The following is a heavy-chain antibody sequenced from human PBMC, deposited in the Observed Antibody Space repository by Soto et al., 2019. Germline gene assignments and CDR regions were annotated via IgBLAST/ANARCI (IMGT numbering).Heavy chain of an antibody. Sequence: GGSLRHSCVGSGFTFSNYGMHWVRQPPGKGLEWVALIADDGDKRYYADSVRGRLIIARDNSNHTLYLQMNSLGPDDTAVYCVAKVRDRIVGAKSVDYWGQGAPVTISA. J-gene: IGHJ4*02. D-gene: IGHD1-26*01. CDR3: AKVRDRIVGAKSVDY. V-gene: IGHV3-30*02. CDR2: IADDGDKR. CDR1: GFTFSNYG.